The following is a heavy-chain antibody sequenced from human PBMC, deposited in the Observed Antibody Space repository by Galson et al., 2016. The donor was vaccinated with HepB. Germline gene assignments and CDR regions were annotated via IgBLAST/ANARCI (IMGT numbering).Heavy chain of an antibody. V-gene: IGHV4-59*01. CDR2: IHHTGST. J-gene: IGHJ6*02. Sequence: SETLCLTCTVSGGSINSDYWSWIRQLPGKGLEWIGYIHHTGSTKYIPSLKSRVTISLDTSKSQFSVKLNSVTAADTAVYYCARGIFGGGTNYYGIDVWGQGTTVIVSS. CDR3: ARGIFGGGTNYYGIDV. D-gene: IGHD3-10*01. CDR1: GGSINSDY.